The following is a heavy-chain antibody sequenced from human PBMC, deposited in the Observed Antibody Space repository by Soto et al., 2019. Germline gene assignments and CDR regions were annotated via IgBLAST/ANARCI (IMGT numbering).Heavy chain of an antibody. CDR2: IHNSGAT. J-gene: IGHJ5*02. CDR1: GGSISSYDYY. D-gene: IGHD3-22*01. Sequence: SETLSLTCTVSGGSISSYDYYWTWIRQPPGKGLEWVAYIHNSGATYDNPSLKSRITISIDTSKNQFSLKLYSVTAADTAVYFCARTPSTYYYDSSGYYYNWFDPWGQGTLVTVSS. CDR3: ARTPSTYYYDSSGYYYNWFDP. V-gene: IGHV4-30-4*01.